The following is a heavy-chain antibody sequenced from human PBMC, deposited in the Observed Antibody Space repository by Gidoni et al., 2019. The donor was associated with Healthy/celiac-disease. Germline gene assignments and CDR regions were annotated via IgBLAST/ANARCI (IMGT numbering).Heavy chain of an antibody. Sequence: EVQLVESGGGLVQPGGSLRLSWAASGFTFSGYWMSWVRQAPGKGLEWVANIKQDGSEKYYVDSVKGRFTISRDNAKNSLYLQMNSLRAEDTAVYYCARDQWGYFDYWGQGTLVTVSS. CDR1: GFTFSGYW. J-gene: IGHJ4*02. CDR2: IKQDGSEK. D-gene: IGHD3-16*01. V-gene: IGHV3-7*01. CDR3: ARDQWGYFDY.